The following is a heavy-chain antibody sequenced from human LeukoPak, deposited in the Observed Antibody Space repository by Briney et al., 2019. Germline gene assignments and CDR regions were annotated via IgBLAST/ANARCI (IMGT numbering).Heavy chain of an antibody. J-gene: IGHJ1*01. CDR1: GGSFSGYY. CDR3: ARGGWYPESFQH. D-gene: IGHD6-19*01. Sequence: SETLSLTCAVYGGSFSGYYWSWIRQPPGKGLEWIGEINHSGSTNYNPSLKSRVTISVDTSKNQFSLQLSSVTAADTAVYYCARGGWYPESFQHWGQGALVTVSS. V-gene: IGHV4-34*01. CDR2: INHSGST.